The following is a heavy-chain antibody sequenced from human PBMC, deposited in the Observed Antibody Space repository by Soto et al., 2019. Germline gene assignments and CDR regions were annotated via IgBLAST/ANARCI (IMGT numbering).Heavy chain of an antibody. CDR1: GFTFNSYA. J-gene: IGHJ4*02. D-gene: IGHD6-13*01. Sequence: GGSLRLSCAASGFTFNSYAMSWVRQAPGKGLEWVSYISSSGSTIYYADSVKGRFTISRDNAKNSLYLQMNSLRAEDTAVYYCARELGIAAAGPIDYWGQGTLVTVSS. V-gene: IGHV3-48*04. CDR3: ARELGIAAAGPIDY. CDR2: ISSSGSTI.